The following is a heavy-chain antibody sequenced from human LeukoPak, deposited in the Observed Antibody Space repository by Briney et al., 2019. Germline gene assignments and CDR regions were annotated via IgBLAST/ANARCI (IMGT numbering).Heavy chain of an antibody. Sequence: SETLSLTCTVSGGSISSSSYYWGWIRQPPGKGLEWIGSIHYSGSTYYNPSLKSRVTISVDTSKNQFSLKLSSVTAADTAVYHCASVSGSYYSGWFDPWGQGTLVTVSS. CDR2: IHYSGST. CDR1: GGSISSSSYY. V-gene: IGHV4-39*01. J-gene: IGHJ5*02. D-gene: IGHD1-26*01. CDR3: ASVSGSYYSGWFDP.